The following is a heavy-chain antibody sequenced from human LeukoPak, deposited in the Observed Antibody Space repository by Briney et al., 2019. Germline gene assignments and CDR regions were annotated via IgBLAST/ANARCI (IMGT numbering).Heavy chain of an antibody. CDR1: GFTFSSYW. Sequence: PGGSLRLSCAASGFTFSSYWMSWVRQAPGKGLEWVANIKQDGSEKYYVDSVKGRFTISRDNAKNSLYLQMNSLRAEDTAVYYCARDGQYYDILTHYYYYGMDVWGQGTTVTVSS. D-gene: IGHD3-9*01. J-gene: IGHJ6*02. CDR3: ARDGQYYDILTHYYYYGMDV. CDR2: IKQDGSEK. V-gene: IGHV3-7*01.